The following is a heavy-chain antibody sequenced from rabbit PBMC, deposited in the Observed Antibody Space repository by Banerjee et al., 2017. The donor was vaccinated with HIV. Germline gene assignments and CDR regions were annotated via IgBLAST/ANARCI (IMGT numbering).Heavy chain of an antibody. CDR3: AREIVSGWVNYAMDL. CDR2: IYAGGST. Sequence: QSLEESGGGLVKPEGSLTLTCTASGFSFSSSYYMSWVRQAPGKGLEWIGIIYAGGSTNYASWVNGRFTISRDNAQNTVFLQMTSLTAADTATYFCAREIVSGWVNYAMDLWGPGTLVTVS. V-gene: IGHV1S40*01. J-gene: IGHJ6*01. CDR1: GFSFSSSYY. D-gene: IGHD4-1*01.